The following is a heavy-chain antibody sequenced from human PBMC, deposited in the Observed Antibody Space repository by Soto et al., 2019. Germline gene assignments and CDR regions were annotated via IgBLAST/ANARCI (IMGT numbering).Heavy chain of an antibody. CDR2: ISGSGGNT. CDR3: AKHTIFGVVRGYFAY. J-gene: IGHJ4*02. Sequence: EVQLLESGGGLVQPGGSLRLSCAASGFTFSSYAMSWVRQAPGKGLEWVSVISGSGGNTYYADSVKGRFTISRDNSKNTLYLQMNSLRSEDTAVYYCAKHTIFGVVRGYFAYWGQGTLVTVSS. CDR1: GFTFSSYA. V-gene: IGHV3-23*01. D-gene: IGHD3-3*01.